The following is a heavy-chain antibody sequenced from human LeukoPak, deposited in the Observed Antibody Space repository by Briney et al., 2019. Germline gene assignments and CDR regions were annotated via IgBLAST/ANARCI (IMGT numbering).Heavy chain of an antibody. V-gene: IGHV3-48*01. Sequence: GGSLRLSCAASGFTFSSYSMNWVRQAPGKGLEWVSYISSSSTIYYADSVKGRFTISRDNAKNSLYLQMNSLRAEDTAVYHCALTTPFDYWGQGTLVTVSS. CDR1: GFTFSSYS. CDR2: ISSSSTI. CDR3: ALTTPFDY. D-gene: IGHD4-11*01. J-gene: IGHJ4*02.